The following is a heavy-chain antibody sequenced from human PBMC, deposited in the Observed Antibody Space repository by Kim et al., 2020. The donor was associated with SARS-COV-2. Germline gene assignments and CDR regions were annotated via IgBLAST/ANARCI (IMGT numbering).Heavy chain of an antibody. V-gene: IGHV3-30*03. J-gene: IGHJ4*02. Sequence: GGSLRLSCAASGFTFSSHGMHWVRQAPGKGLEWVAIVSYDGTKKSYAESVKGRFTVSRDNSKNTVYLQMSSLTSEDTAVFYCAREVPRRRWFFDYWGQGTLVTVSS. CDR2: VSYDGTKK. D-gene: IGHD2-15*01. CDR1: GFTFSSHG. CDR3: AREVPRRRWFFDY.